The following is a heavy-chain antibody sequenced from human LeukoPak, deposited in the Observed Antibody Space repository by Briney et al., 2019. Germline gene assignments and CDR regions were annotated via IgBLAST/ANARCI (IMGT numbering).Heavy chain of an antibody. CDR2: ISAYNGNT. J-gene: IGHJ4*02. D-gene: IGHD6-19*01. Sequence: ASVKVSCKASGYTFTSYGISWVRQAPGQGLEWMGWISAYNGNTNYAQKFQGRVTMTRDMSTSTVYMELSSLTSEDTAVYYCAKCRVSSSGSADYWGQGTQVTVSA. CDR3: AKCRVSSSGSADY. V-gene: IGHV1-18*01. CDR1: GYTFTSYG.